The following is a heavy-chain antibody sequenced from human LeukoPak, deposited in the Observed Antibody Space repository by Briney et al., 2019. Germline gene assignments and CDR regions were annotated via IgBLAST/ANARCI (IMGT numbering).Heavy chain of an antibody. CDR3: ARGKTVIAAAVHNWFDP. CDR1: GGSFSGYY. J-gene: IGHJ5*02. V-gene: IGHV4-34*01. Sequence: SETLSLTCAVYGGSFSGYYWSWIRQPPGKGLEWIGEINHSGSTNYNPSLKSRVTISVDTSKNQFSLKLSSVTAADTAVYYCARGKTVIAAAVHNWFDPWGQGTLVTVSS. CDR2: INHSGST. D-gene: IGHD6-13*01.